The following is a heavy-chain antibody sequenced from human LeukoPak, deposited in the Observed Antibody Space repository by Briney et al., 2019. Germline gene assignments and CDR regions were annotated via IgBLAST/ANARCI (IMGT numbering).Heavy chain of an antibody. J-gene: IGHJ4*02. CDR1: GGSISSGGYS. V-gene: IGHV4-30-2*01. CDR2: IYHSGST. D-gene: IGHD3-16*01. Sequence: PSETPSLTCAVSGGSISSGGYSWSWIRQPPGKGLEWIGYIYHSGSTYYNPSLKSRVTISVDRSKNQFSLKLSSVTAADTAVYYCARDSHNVWGTYFDYWGQGTLVTVSS. CDR3: ARDSHNVWGTYFDY.